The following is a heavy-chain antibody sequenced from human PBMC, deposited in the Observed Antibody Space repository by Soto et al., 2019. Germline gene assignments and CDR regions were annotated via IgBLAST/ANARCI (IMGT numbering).Heavy chain of an antibody. CDR3: AISWDAMDV. D-gene: IGHD3-16*01. Sequence: QVQLVQSGAEVKKPGASVKVSCKASRYTFTNYYIHWVRQAPGEGLEWMGIINPRGGSTTYAQKFQGRVTMTRVTSTNTVYMELSSLRSEDTAVYYCAISWDAMDVWDQGTTVTVSS. CDR2: INPRGGST. CDR1: RYTFTNYY. J-gene: IGHJ6*02. V-gene: IGHV1-46*01.